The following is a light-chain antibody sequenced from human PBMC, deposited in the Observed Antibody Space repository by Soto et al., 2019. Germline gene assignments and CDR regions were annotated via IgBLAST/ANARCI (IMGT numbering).Light chain of an antibody. Sequence: QSALTQPASVSGSPGQSITISCTGTSSDVGGYNYVSWYQQHPGKAPKLMIYEVSNRPSGVSNRFSGSKSGNTASLTSSGLQDEDEADYYCSSYTSSSTVVFGGGTKVTVL. CDR2: EVS. J-gene: IGLJ2*01. V-gene: IGLV2-14*01. CDR3: SSYTSSSTVV. CDR1: SSDVGGYNY.